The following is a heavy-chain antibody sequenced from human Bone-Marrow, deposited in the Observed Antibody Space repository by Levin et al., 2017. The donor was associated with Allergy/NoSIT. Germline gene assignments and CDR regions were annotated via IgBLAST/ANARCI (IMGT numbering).Heavy chain of an antibody. J-gene: IGHJ3*02. Sequence: PSETLSLTCTVSGGSIMTYYWSWIWQPPGKGLKWIGYTYYSGHTIYNPSLKSRVTISVDTSKNQFSLKLRSVTATDTGVYYCARHEDRSGHYEAAFDIWGQGAMVTVSS. D-gene: IGHD3-22*01. CDR1: GGSIMTYY. CDR3: ARHEDRSGHYEAAFDI. CDR2: TYYSGHT. V-gene: IGHV4-59*08.